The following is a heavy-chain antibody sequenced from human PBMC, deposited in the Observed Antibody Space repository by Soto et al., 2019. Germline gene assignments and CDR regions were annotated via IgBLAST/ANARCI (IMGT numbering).Heavy chain of an antibody. D-gene: IGHD1-26*01. J-gene: IGHJ4*02. Sequence: GGSLRLSCAASGFSFSSYAMGWVRQAPGKGLDWVSSISAGGDGTYYADSVKGRFNISRDNSKNTVYLQMSSPRADDTAVYYCADGGRYPYYWGPGTLVPVSA. V-gene: IGHV3-23*01. CDR1: GFSFSSYA. CDR3: ADGGRYPYY. CDR2: ISAGGDGT.